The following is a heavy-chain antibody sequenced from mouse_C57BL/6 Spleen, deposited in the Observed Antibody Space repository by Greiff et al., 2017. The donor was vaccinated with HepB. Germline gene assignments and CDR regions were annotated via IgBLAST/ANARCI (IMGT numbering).Heavy chain of an antibody. J-gene: IGHJ1*03. CDR1: GYSITSGYY. CDR2: ISYDGSN. CDR3: AREEDYYGSSLWWYFDV. D-gene: IGHD1-1*01. V-gene: IGHV3-6*01. Sequence: ESGPGLVKPSQSLSLTCSVTGYSITSGYYWNWIRQFPGNKLEWMGYISYDGSNNYNPSLKNRISITRDTSKNQFFLKLNSVTTEDTATYYCAREEDYYGSSLWWYFDVWGTGTTVTVSS.